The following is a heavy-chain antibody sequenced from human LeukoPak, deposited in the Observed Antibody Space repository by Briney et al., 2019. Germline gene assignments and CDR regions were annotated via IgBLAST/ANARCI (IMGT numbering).Heavy chain of an antibody. V-gene: IGHV4-38-2*02. D-gene: IGHD3-3*01. CDR2: ASHSGSP. Sequence: SETLSLTCTVSGGSISSYYWGWIRQPPGKGLEWIGSASHSGSPFYNPSLQSRVTISLDTSKNQFSLELSSVTAADTAVYFCARQSFDFWTRFDPWGQGTLVTVSS. J-gene: IGHJ5*02. CDR3: ARQSFDFWTRFDP. CDR1: GGSISSYY.